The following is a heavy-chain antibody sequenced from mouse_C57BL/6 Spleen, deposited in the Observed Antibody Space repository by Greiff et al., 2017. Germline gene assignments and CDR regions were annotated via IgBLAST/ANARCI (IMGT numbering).Heavy chain of an antibody. CDR3: ARDRRIYYYGSSYMFAY. Sequence: EVMLVESGGGLVKPGGSLKLSCAASGFTFSSYAMSWVRQTPEKRLEWVATISDGGSYTYYPDNVKGRFTISRDNAKNNLYLQMSHLKSEDTAMYYCARDRRIYYYGSSYMFAYWGQGTLVTVSA. V-gene: IGHV5-4*01. J-gene: IGHJ3*01. CDR1: GFTFSSYA. D-gene: IGHD1-1*01. CDR2: ISDGGSYT.